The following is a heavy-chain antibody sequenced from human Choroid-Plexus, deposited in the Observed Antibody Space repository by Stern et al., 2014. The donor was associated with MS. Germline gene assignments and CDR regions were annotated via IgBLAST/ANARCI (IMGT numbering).Heavy chain of an antibody. CDR2: VSHDGSYK. D-gene: IGHD2/OR15-2a*01. CDR1: GFTFGSCA. V-gene: IGHV3-30*18. Sequence: VQLVESGGGVVQPGRPLRLSCVASGFTFGSCAMHWVRQAPGKGMGWVGGVSHDGSYKYYADSVKGRFPISRDNSQNTLYMQMSSLRPEDTAGYYCAKDRQYLTYFFDHWGQGSLVTVSS. J-gene: IGHJ5*02. CDR3: AKDRQYLTYFFDH.